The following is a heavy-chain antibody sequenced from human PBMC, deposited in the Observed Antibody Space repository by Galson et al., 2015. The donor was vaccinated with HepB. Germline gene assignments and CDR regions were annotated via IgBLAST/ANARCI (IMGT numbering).Heavy chain of an antibody. CDR2: LSGSGAIT. Sequence: SLRLSCAASGFNFRNHVMTWVRQAPGKGLEWVASLSGSGAITYYADSVKGRFTISRDNFNNRIFLQMKRLRVEDTALYYCAKESVSGTYVSTYADSWGQGNLVTVSS. CDR3: AKESVSGTYVSTYADS. V-gene: IGHV3-23*01. D-gene: IGHD3-16*01. J-gene: IGHJ5*02. CDR1: GFNFRNHV.